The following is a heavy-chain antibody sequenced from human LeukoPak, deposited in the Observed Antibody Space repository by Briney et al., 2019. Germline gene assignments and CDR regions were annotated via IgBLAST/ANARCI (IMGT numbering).Heavy chain of an antibody. CDR2: INQKRGSL. D-gene: IGHD6-6*01. CDR3: ARELSTSSTAFDL. V-gene: IGHV4-34*01. J-gene: IGHJ3*01. Sequence: SETLSLTCSVYGGSLSDYYWSWIRLAPGKGLEWIGEINQKRGSLNYNPSLKSRVTILVDTSKNQVSLKVTSVTAADTAVYYCARELSTSSTAFDLWGQGTMVTVSS. CDR1: GGSLSDYY.